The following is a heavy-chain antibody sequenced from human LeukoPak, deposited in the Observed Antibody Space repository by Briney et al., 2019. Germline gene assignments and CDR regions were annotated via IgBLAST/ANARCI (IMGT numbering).Heavy chain of an antibody. V-gene: IGHV3-9*03. CDR1: GFTFDDYA. CDR3: AKDKGYGSGSYNYFDY. Sequence: GGSLSLSCAASGFTFDDYAVHWVRQAPGKGLEWVSGISWNSGSIGYADSVKGRFTISRDNAKNSLYLQMNSLRAEDMALYYCAKDKGYGSGSYNYFDYWGQGTLVTVSS. D-gene: IGHD3-10*01. J-gene: IGHJ4*02. CDR2: ISWNSGSI.